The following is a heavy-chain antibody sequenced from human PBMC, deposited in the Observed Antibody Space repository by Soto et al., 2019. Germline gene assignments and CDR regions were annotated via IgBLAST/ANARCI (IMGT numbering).Heavy chain of an antibody. CDR2: ISGSGSST. CDR3: AKRYSSSWIFDY. J-gene: IGHJ4*02. V-gene: IGHV3-23*01. CDR1: GFTFSSYA. Sequence: EVQLLESGGGMGHPGGSLRLSCAASGFTFSSYAMSWVRQAPGKGLEWVSAISGSGSSTYYADSVKGRFTISRDNSKNTLYTQMNSLRAEDTAVYYCAKRYSSSWIFDYWGQGTLVTVSS. D-gene: IGHD6-13*01.